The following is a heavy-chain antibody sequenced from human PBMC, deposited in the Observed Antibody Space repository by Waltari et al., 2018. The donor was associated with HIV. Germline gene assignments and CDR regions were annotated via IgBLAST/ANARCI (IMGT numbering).Heavy chain of an antibody. D-gene: IGHD4-4*01. CDR2: MSYSGST. CDR3: ARSFSGYSNYFDP. Sequence: QLQLQESGPGLVKSSETLSLTCTVSGGSMTSSSYYWGWFRQPPGKGLEWIGSMSYSGSTYNNASLRSRLTISVDTSKNQFSLKLTSVTAADTAMYYCARSFSGYSNYFDPWGQGTLVTVSS. CDR1: GGSMTSSSYY. J-gene: IGHJ5*02. V-gene: IGHV4-39*01.